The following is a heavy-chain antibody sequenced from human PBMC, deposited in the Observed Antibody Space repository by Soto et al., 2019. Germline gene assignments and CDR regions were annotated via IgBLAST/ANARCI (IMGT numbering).Heavy chain of an antibody. Sequence: PGGSLRLSCAASGFTFSSYAMHWDRQAPGKGLEWVAVISYDGSNKYYADSVKGRFTISRDNSKNTLYLQMNSLRAEDTAVYYCASGSSNFDYGGQEPLVTVS. CDR3: ASGSSNFDY. V-gene: IGHV3-30-3*01. CDR2: ISYDGSNK. D-gene: IGHD1-26*01. J-gene: IGHJ4*02. CDR1: GFTFSSYA.